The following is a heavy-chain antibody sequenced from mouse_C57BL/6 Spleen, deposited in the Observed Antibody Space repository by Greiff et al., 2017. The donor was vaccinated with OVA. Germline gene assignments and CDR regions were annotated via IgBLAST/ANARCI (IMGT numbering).Heavy chain of an antibody. CDR2: IWSDGST. Sequence: VKLMESGPGLVAPSQSLSITCTVSGFSLTSYGVHWVRQPPGKGLEWLVVIWSDGSTTYNSALKSRLSISKDNSKSQVFLKMNSLQTDDTAMYYCARGDDYGGQAWFAYWGQGTLVTVSA. V-gene: IGHV2-6*03. CDR3: ARGDDYGGQAWFAY. CDR1: GFSLTSYG. J-gene: IGHJ3*01. D-gene: IGHD2-4*01.